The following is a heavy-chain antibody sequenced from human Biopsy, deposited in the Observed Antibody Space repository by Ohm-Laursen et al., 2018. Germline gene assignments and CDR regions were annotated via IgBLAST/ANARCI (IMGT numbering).Heavy chain of an antibody. CDR1: GVTLSGYA. V-gene: IGHV3-21*06. J-gene: IGHJ4*02. D-gene: IGHD4-17*01. CDR3: ATAAYAPPYFDL. Sequence: LSLTCAASGVTLSGYAMNWVRQAPGKGLEWVSSITGGGNYINYADSVRGRFTISRDNSKNSVYLVMSSLRAEDTAVYFCATAAYAPPYFDLWGRGTVVTVSS. CDR2: ITGGGNYI.